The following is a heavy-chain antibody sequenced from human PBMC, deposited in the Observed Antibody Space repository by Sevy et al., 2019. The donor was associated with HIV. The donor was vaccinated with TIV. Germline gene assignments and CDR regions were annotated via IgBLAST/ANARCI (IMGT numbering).Heavy chain of an antibody. D-gene: IGHD6-13*01. Sequence: SETLSLTCTVSGGSISSGGYYWSWIRQHPGKGLEWIGYIYYSGSTYYNPSLKSRVTISVDTSKNQFSLKLSSVTAADTAVYYCARDLGGLYSTTWFDPWGQGTLVTVSS. CDR2: IYYSGST. V-gene: IGHV4-31*03. J-gene: IGHJ5*02. CDR3: ARDLGGLYSTTWFDP. CDR1: GGSISSGGYY.